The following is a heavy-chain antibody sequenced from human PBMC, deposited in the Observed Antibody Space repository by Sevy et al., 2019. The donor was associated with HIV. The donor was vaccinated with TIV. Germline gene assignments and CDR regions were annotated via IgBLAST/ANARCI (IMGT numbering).Heavy chain of an antibody. CDR2: ISDTTGGT. J-gene: IGHJ6*02. Sequence: GWSLRLSCGASRFTITYYSFNWVRQAPGKGLEWVSHISDTTGGTSYVDSVKGRFTMSRDNAKNSLYLQMNRLRVEDAAVYYCARVAGDYYHMDIWGPGTTVTVSS. V-gene: IGHV3-48*01. CDR1: RFTITYYS. CDR3: ARVAGDYYHMDI.